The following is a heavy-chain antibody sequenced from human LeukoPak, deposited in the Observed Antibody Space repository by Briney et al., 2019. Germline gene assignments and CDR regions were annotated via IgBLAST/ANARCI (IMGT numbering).Heavy chain of an antibody. CDR3: AGSGYYSEPSFDY. J-gene: IGHJ4*02. CDR1: GGSISSYY. Sequence: SETLSLTCTLSGGSISSYYWSWIRQPPGKGLEWMGYIYYSVSTNYNPSLKSRVTISVDTSKNQYPLKLSSVTAADTAVYYCAGSGYYSEPSFDYWGQGTLVTVSS. V-gene: IGHV4-59*03. CDR2: IYYSVST. D-gene: IGHD3-22*01.